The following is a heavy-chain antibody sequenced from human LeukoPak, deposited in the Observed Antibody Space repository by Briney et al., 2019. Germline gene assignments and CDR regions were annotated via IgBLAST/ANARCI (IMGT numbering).Heavy chain of an antibody. CDR3: AREGSGYDY. CDR2: IKKDGSEK. J-gene: IGHJ4*02. Sequence: GGSLRLSCVASGFTLSRHWMSWVRQAPGSGLEWVANIKKDGSEKNYVDSVKGRFTISRDNAKNLVYLQMTGLRVEDTATYYCAREGSGYDYWGQGTLVVVSS. D-gene: IGHD2-15*01. CDR1: GFTLSRHW. V-gene: IGHV3-7*01.